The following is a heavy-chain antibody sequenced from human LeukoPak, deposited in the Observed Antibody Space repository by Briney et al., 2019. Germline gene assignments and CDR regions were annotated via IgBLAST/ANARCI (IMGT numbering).Heavy chain of an antibody. Sequence: SVKVSCKASGGTFSSYAISWVQQAPGQGLEWMGGIIPIFGTANYAQKFQGRVTITADESTSTAYMELSSLRSEDTAVYYCAREGFVVVPAARGDWFDPWGQGTLVTVSS. D-gene: IGHD2-2*01. CDR2: IIPIFGTA. CDR3: AREGFVVVPAARGDWFDP. V-gene: IGHV1-69*13. J-gene: IGHJ5*02. CDR1: GGTFSSYA.